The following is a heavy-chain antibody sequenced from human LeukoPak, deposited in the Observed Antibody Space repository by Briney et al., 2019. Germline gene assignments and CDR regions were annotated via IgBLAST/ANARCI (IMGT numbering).Heavy chain of an antibody. J-gene: IGHJ4*02. CDR3: AKGADIVVVPADYPVDY. V-gene: IGHV3-23*01. Sequence: PGGSLRLSCAASGFTFSSYAMSWVRQAPGKWLEWVSAISGSGGSTYYADSVKGRFTISRDNSKNTLYLQMNSLRAEDTAVYYCAKGADIVVVPADYPVDYWGQGTLVTVSS. CDR1: GFTFSSYA. D-gene: IGHD2-2*01. CDR2: ISGSGGST.